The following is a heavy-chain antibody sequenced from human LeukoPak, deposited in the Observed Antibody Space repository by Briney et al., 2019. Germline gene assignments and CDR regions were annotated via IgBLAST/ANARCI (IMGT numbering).Heavy chain of an antibody. J-gene: IGHJ5*02. V-gene: IGHV1-2*06. CDR3: ARLSGYCSGGSCYYP. CDR2: INPNSGGT. Sequence: GASVKVSCKASGGTFSSYAISWVRQAPGQGLEWMGRINPNSGGTNYAQKFQGRVTMTRDTSISTAYMELSRLRSDDTAVYYCARLSGYCSGGSCYYPWGQGTLVTVSS. CDR1: GGTFSSYA. D-gene: IGHD2-15*01.